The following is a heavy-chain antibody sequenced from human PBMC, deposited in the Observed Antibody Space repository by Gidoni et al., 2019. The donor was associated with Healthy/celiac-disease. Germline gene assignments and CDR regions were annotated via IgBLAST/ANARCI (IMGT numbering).Heavy chain of an antibody. V-gene: IGHV3-9*01. CDR3: AKDWGDYGDYDLSTGFDY. CDR1: GFTFDDYA. Sequence: EVQLVESGGGLVQPGRSLRLSCAASGFTFDDYAMHWVRQAPGKGLEWVSGISWNSGSIGYADSVKGRFTISRDNAKNSLYLQMNSLRAEDTALYYCAKDWGDYGDYDLSTGFDYWGQGTLVTVSS. CDR2: ISWNSGSI. J-gene: IGHJ4*02. D-gene: IGHD4-17*01.